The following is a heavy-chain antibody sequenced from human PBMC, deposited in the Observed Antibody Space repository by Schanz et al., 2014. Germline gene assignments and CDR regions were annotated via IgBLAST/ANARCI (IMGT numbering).Heavy chain of an antibody. J-gene: IGHJ3*01. V-gene: IGHV1-8*01. CDR3: ATSLIAVANAFDL. Sequence: QVQLVQSGAEVQKPGASLRVSCKTSGYTFTSYDINWVRQATGQGLEWMGWMNPNSGKTGFAERFQGRLTMTRNTSISTAYMELNILMSEDTAVYYCATSLIAVANAFDLGGQGTLVTVSS. D-gene: IGHD6-19*01. CDR2: MNPNSGKT. CDR1: GYTFTSYD.